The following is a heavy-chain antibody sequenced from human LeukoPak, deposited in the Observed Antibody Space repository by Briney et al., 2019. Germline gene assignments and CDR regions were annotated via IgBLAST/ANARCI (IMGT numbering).Heavy chain of an antibody. J-gene: IGHJ4*02. Sequence: SETLSLTCTVSGGSISSSSYYWGWLRQPPGKGLEWIGSIYYSGSTYCNPSLKSRVTVSVDTSKNQFSLKLSSVTAADTAVYYCARPMVRGVPFFDYWGQGTLVTVSS. V-gene: IGHV4-39*01. CDR3: ARPMVRGVPFFDY. CDR2: IYYSGST. D-gene: IGHD3-10*01. CDR1: GGSISSSSYY.